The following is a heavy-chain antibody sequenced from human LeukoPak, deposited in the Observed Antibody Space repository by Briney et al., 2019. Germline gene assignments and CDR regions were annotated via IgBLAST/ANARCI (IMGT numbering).Heavy chain of an antibody. CDR2: MNPNSGAT. Sequence: ASVRVSCRTSGYTFTVSDINWVQQAAGQGLEWMGWMNPNSGATGYAKKFQGRVTMARDTSISTAYMELSNLKSEDTAVYFCARRGYSGYADWGQGTLVTVSS. J-gene: IGHJ4*02. D-gene: IGHD5-12*01. CDR1: GYTFTVSD. V-gene: IGHV1-8*01. CDR3: ARRGYSGYAD.